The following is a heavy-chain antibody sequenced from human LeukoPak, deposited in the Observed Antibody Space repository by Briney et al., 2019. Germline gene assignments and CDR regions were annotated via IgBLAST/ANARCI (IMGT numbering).Heavy chain of an antibody. V-gene: IGHV3-7*01. CDR1: EFTFSSYW. Sequence: PGGSLRLSCTASEFTFSSYWMSWVRQAPGKGLEWVANIKQDGSEKDYVDSVKGRFTISRDNAKNSLYLQMNSLRAEDTAVYYCARGADGAFDYWGQGIVVTVSP. CDR3: ARGADGAFDY. CDR2: IKQDGSEK. J-gene: IGHJ4*02. D-gene: IGHD5-24*01.